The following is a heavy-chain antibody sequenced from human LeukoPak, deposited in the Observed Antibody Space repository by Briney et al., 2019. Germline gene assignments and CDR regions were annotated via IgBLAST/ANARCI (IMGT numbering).Heavy chain of an antibody. Sequence: GESLKIPCKGSGYRFTSYWLGWVRQMPGKGLEWMGIIYPGDSDTRYSPSFQGQVTISSDKSISTAYLQWSSLKASDTAMYYCARQPSYYDSSGYLSRAFDIWGQGTMVTVSS. CDR3: ARQPSYYDSSGYLSRAFDI. V-gene: IGHV5-51*01. CDR1: GYRFTSYW. J-gene: IGHJ3*02. CDR2: IYPGDSDT. D-gene: IGHD3-22*01.